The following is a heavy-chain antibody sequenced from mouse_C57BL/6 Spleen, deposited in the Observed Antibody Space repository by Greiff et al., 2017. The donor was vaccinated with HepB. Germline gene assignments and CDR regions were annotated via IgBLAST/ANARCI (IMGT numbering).Heavy chain of an antibody. CDR3: ARGYYYGSSSFDY. V-gene: IGHV5-17*01. Sequence: EVMLVESGGGLVKPGGSLKLSCAASGFTFSDYGMHWVRQAPEKGLEWVAYISSGSSTIYYADTVKGRFTISRDNAKNTLFLQMTSVRSEDTAMYYCARGYYYGSSSFDYWGQGTTLTVSS. CDR2: ISSGSSTI. J-gene: IGHJ2*01. CDR1: GFTFSDYG. D-gene: IGHD1-1*01.